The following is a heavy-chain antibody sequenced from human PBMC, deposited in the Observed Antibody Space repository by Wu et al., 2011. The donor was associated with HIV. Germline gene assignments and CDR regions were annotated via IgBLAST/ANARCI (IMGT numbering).Heavy chain of an antibody. V-gene: IGHV1-69*06. D-gene: IGHD2-2*01. J-gene: IGHJ6*03. CDR1: GNTFSGYA. CDR2: ILPMFGST. Sequence: QVQLVQSGAEVKKAGSSVKVSCKASGNTFSGYAVSWVRQAPGQGLEWMGGILPMFGSTNYARKFQGRVTIIADKSATTVYMELRSLRSEDTAMYYCARSGVSAEYYFYYLNVWGQRDHGHRLL. CDR3: ARSGVSAEYYFYYLNV.